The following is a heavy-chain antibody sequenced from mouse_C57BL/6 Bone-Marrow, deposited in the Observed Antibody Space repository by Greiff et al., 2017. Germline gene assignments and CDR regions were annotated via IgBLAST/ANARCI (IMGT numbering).Heavy chain of an antibody. CDR2: ISYSGST. Sequence: EVQVVESGPGMVKPSQSLSLTCTVTGYSITSGYDWHWIRHFPGNKLEWMGYISYSGSTNYNPSLKSRISITHDTSKNHFFLKLNSVTTEDTATYYCARSYYGSSPHWYFDVWGTGTTVTVSS. CDR3: ARSYYGSSPHWYFDV. V-gene: IGHV3-1*01. J-gene: IGHJ1*03. CDR1: GYSITSGYD. D-gene: IGHD1-1*01.